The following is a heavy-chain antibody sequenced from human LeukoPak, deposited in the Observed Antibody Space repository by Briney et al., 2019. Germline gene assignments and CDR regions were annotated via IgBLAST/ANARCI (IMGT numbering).Heavy chain of an antibody. CDR1: GGSISRGDYY. D-gene: IGHD3-10*01. Sequence: PSQTLSLTCTVSGGSISRGDYYWSWSRQPPGKGLEWIGYIYYNGSTYSKPSLKSRVTISVDGSKNQFSLKLSSVTAADTAVYYCARDHYGSGMFDYWGQGTLVTVSS. V-gene: IGHV4-30-4*08. CDR3: ARDHYGSGMFDY. CDR2: IYYNGST. J-gene: IGHJ4*02.